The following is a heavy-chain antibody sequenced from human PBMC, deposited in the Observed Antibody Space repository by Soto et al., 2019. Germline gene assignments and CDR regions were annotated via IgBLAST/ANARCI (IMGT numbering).Heavy chain of an antibody. CDR2: INPNSGGT. V-gene: IGHV1-2*02. D-gene: IGHD3-3*01. CDR1: GYTFTGYY. J-gene: IGHJ5*02. CDR3: ARGGYLSTIFGVVHGP. Sequence: ASVKISCKASGYTFTGYYMHWVRQAPGQGLEWMGWINPNSGGTNYAQKFQGRVTMTRDTSISTAYMELSRLRSDDTAVYYCARGGYLSTIFGVVHGPWGQGXLVTVSS.